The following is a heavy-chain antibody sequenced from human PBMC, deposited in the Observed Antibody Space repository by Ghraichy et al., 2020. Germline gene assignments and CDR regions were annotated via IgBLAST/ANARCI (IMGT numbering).Heavy chain of an antibody. D-gene: IGHD2/OR15-2a*01. Sequence: ASVKVSCKAYGYFFNNTNINWVRQAPGQGLEWMGSISPYNGKTKYAQMLQGRVTMTRDTSTRTAYMELRSLRADDTAVYYCAREIPLAIVGSLVVDPWGQGTLVTVSS. V-gene: IGHV1-18*01. CDR1: GYFFNNTN. CDR2: ISPYNGKT. J-gene: IGHJ5*02. CDR3: AREIPLAIVGSLVVDP.